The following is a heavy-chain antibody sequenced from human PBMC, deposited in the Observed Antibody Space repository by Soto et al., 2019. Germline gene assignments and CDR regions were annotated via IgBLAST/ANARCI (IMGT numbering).Heavy chain of an antibody. CDR1: GFTFRTYA. V-gene: IGHV3-30*18. Sequence: QVQVVESGGCVVQPGRSLRLSCAASGFTFRTYAMHWVRQAPGKGLEWVAVISHDGSNTDYGDSVKGRFTISRDNSKSTLSVQMTSLSPEDTGVYYCAKDAGSTEYFFASWGQGTLVSVSS. CDR2: ISHDGSNT. CDR3: AKDAGSTEYFFAS. J-gene: IGHJ4*02.